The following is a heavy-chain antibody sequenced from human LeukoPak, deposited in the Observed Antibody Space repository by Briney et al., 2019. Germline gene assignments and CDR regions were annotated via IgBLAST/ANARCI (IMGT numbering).Heavy chain of an antibody. J-gene: IGHJ4*02. D-gene: IGHD4-17*01. Sequence: SVKVSCKASGGTFNNYAISWVRQAPGQGLEWVGGIIPIFTTANYAQKFQGRVTITADKSTNTAYMELSSLRSDDTAVYYCARAVQVTTGGLFDYWGQGTLVTVSS. CDR1: GGTFNNYA. V-gene: IGHV1-69*06. CDR2: IIPIFTTA. CDR3: ARAVQVTTGGLFDY.